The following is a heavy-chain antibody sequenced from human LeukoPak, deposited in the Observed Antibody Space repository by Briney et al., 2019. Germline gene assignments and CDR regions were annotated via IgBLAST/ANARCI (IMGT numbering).Heavy chain of an antibody. CDR2: IYYSGST. D-gene: IGHD2-8*01. Sequence: SETLSLTCTVSGGSVSSGSYYWSWIRQPPGKGLEWIGYIYYSGSTNYNPSLKSRVTISVDTSKNQFSLKLSSVTAADTAVYYCARDLGSDLITDPGGWFDPWGQGTLVTVSS. CDR1: GGSVSSGSYY. V-gene: IGHV4-61*01. J-gene: IGHJ5*02. CDR3: ARDLGSDLITDPGGWFDP.